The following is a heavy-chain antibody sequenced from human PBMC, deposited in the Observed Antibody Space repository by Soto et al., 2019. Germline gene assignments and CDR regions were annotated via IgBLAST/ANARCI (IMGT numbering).Heavy chain of an antibody. CDR1: GGTFSSYT. CDR3: XRVVVGSRLSLDY. CDR2: ISPIFGTP. D-gene: IGHD1-26*01. V-gene: IGHV1-69*01. Sequence: QVQLVQSGAEVKKPGSSVTVSCKASGGTFSSYTISWVRQAPGQGLEWMAGISPIFGTPIYAQKFQDRVTITADDSTMTAYMEMNRLTSEDTAXXXXXRVVVGSRLSLDYWGQGTLVTISS. J-gene: IGHJ4*02.